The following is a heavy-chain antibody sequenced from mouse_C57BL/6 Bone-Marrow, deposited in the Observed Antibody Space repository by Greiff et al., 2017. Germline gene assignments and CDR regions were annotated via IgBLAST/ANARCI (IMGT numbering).Heavy chain of an antibody. CDR2: IDPENGDT. Sequence: EVKLVESGAELVRPGASVKVSCTASGFNIKDDYMHWVKQRPEQGLEWIGWIDPENGDTEYASKFQGKATITADTSSNTAYLQISSLTSEDTAVYYCTTWDGAMDYWGQGTSVTVSS. CDR3: TTWDGAMDY. CDR1: GFNIKDDY. V-gene: IGHV14-4*01. D-gene: IGHD4-1*01. J-gene: IGHJ4*01.